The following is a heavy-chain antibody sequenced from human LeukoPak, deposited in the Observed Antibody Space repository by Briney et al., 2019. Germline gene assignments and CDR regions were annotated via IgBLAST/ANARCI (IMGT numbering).Heavy chain of an antibody. CDR3: ARGSYYYYYDSSGYEGTGFDY. V-gene: IGHV4-4*07. D-gene: IGHD3-22*01. CDR2: IYSSGST. J-gene: IGHJ4*02. CDR1: GGSISSYY. Sequence: PSETLSLTCTVSGGSISSYYWSWIRQPAGKGLEWIGRIYSSGSTNYNPSLESRVTMSVDTSKNQFSLKVNSVTAADTAVYYCARGSYYYYYDSSGYEGTGFDYWGQGTLVTVSS.